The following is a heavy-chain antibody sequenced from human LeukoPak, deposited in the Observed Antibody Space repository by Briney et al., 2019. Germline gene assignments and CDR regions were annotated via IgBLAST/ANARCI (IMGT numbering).Heavy chain of an antibody. Sequence: SETLSLTCTVSGGSVSSFYWSWLRQPPRKELEWIGNVYNSGTTNYNPSLKRRVTISVDTSKNLLSLQLRSVTAADTAVYYCARHRFASVVILDHWGQGALVTVSS. D-gene: IGHD3-22*01. CDR1: GGSVSSFY. CDR2: VYNSGTT. CDR3: ARHRFASVVILDH. V-gene: IGHV4-59*08. J-gene: IGHJ4*02.